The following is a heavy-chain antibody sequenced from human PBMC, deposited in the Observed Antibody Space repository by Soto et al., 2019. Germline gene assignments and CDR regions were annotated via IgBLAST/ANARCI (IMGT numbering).Heavy chain of an antibody. V-gene: IGHV5-51*01. CDR3: ARPTSTCVGYYY. Sequence: PAESLKISCKAYGYSFTSYLIGWVRQMPGKGLEWMGIIYPADSDTRYSPSFQGHVTISADKSTSTAFLQWSSLTASDTAMYYCARPTSTCVGYYYWGQGKLVTVSS. CDR2: IYPADSDT. J-gene: IGHJ4*02. CDR1: GYSFTSYL. D-gene: IGHD3-22*01.